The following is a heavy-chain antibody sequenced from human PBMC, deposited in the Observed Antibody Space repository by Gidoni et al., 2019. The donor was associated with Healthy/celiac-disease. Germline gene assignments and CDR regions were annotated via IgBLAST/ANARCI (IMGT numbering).Heavy chain of an antibody. CDR2: ISGSGGST. D-gene: IGHD3-22*01. Sequence: EVQLLESGGGLVQPGGSLRLSCAASGFTFSSYAMSWVRQAPGKGLEWVSAISGSGGSTYYADSVKGRFTISRDNSKNTLYLQMNSLRAEDTAVYYCAKALRITMIVVVTEIDYWGQGTLVTVSS. CDR3: AKALRITMIVVVTEIDY. V-gene: IGHV3-23*01. J-gene: IGHJ4*02. CDR1: GFTFSSYA.